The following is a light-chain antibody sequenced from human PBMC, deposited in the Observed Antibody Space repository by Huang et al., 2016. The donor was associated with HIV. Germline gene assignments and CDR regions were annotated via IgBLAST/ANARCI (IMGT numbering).Light chain of an antibody. CDR2: ATS. J-gene: IGKJ1*01. CDR3: QQTYRIPWT. CDR1: QTINSY. Sequence: DIQMTQSPFFLSASVGDRVTITRLASQTINSYLNWYQHKPGKAPKLLIYATSSLQSGVPSRFNASGSGTDFALTISGLQSEDFAIYYCQQTYRIPWTFGQGAKVEIK. V-gene: IGKV1-39*01.